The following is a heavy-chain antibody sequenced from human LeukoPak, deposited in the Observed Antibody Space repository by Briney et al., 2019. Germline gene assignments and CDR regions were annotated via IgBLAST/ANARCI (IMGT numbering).Heavy chain of an antibody. D-gene: IGHD3-22*01. V-gene: IGHV3-15*01. Sequence: PGGSLRLSCAASGFTFSNAWMSWVRQAPGKGLEWVGRIKSKTDGGTTDYAAPVKGRFTISRDDSKNTLYLQMNSLKTEDTAVYYCTRTNYYDSSGHDYWGQGTLVTVSS. CDR3: TRTNYYDSSGHDY. J-gene: IGHJ4*02. CDR2: IKSKTDGGTT. CDR1: GFTFSNAW.